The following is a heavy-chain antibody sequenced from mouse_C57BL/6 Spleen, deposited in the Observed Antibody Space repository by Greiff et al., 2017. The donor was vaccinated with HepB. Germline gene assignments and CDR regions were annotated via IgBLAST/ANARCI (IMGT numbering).Heavy chain of an antibody. CDR2: ISSGGSYT. CDR3: ARRHYDYDDWFAY. D-gene: IGHD2-4*01. V-gene: IGHV5-6*01. Sequence: EVHLVESGGDLVKPGGSLKLSCAASGFTFSSYGMSWVRQTPDKRLEWVATISSGGSYTYYPDSVKGRFTISRDNAKNTLYLQMSSLKSEDTAMYYCARRHYDYDDWFAYWGQGTLVTVSA. J-gene: IGHJ3*01. CDR1: GFTFSSYG.